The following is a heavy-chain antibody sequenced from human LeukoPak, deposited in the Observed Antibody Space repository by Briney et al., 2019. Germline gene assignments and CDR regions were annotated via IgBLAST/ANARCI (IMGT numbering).Heavy chain of an antibody. D-gene: IGHD2-8*01. V-gene: IGHV4-59*01. Sequence: SETLSLTCTVSGGSFSSYYWSWIRQPPGKGLEWSGYIYYSGSTNYNPSLKSRVTISVDTSKNQFSLKLSSVTAADTAVYYCATNKRPNYYYYMDVWGKGTTVTISS. J-gene: IGHJ6*03. CDR2: IYYSGST. CDR1: GGSFSSYY. CDR3: ATNKRPNYYYYMDV.